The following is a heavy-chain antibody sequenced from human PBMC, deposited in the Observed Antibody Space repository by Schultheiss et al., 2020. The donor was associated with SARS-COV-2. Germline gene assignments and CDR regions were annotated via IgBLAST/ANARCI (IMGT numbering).Heavy chain of an antibody. V-gene: IGHV4-34*01. CDR1: GGSFSGYY. J-gene: IGHJ6*03. CDR3: ARRGTIHYYYYMDV. CDR2: INHSGST. Sequence: SQTLSLTCAVYGGSFSGYYWSWIRQPPGKGLEWIGEINHSGSTNHNPSLKSRVTISVDTSKNQFSLKLSSVTAADTAVYYCARRGTIHYYYYMDVWGKGTTVTVSS. D-gene: IGHD1-7*01.